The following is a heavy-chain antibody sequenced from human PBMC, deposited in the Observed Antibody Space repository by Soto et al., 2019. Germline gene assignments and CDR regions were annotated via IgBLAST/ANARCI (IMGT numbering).Heavy chain of an antibody. Sequence: EVQLVESGGGLVQPGRSLRLSCAASGFTFSSYEMNWVRQAPGKGLEWVSYISSSGSTIYYADSVKGRFTISRDNAKNSLYLQMNSLRAEDTAVYYCARGEDGYNYPFAEIGYWGQGTLVTVSS. D-gene: IGHD5-12*01. CDR1: GFTFSSYE. CDR3: ARGEDGYNYPFAEIGY. V-gene: IGHV3-48*03. J-gene: IGHJ4*02. CDR2: ISSSGSTI.